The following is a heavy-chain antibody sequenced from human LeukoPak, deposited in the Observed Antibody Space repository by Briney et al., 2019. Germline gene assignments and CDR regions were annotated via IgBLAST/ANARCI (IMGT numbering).Heavy chain of an antibody. CDR3: ASELWFGESNALDT. CDR1: GFTFSSYA. CDR2: ISGSGYST. Sequence: GGSLRLSCAASGFTFSSYAMSWVRQAPGKGLEWVSAISGSGYSTYYADSVKGRFTISRDNTKNSLYLQMNSLRAEDTALYYCASELWFGESNALDTWGQGTVVTVSS. V-gene: IGHV3-23*01. J-gene: IGHJ3*02. D-gene: IGHD3-10*01.